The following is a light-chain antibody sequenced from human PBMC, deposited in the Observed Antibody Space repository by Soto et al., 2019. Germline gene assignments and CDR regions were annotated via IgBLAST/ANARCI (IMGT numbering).Light chain of an antibody. J-gene: IGKJ3*01. CDR2: GAS. V-gene: IGKV3-11*01. Sequence: EIVLTQSPGTLALSPGERATLSCRASQSVNSRLAWYQHKPGQAPRLLISGASNRATGIPARFSGSGSGTDFTLTISSLEPEDFAVYYCQHRSNWPLTFGPGTKVDIK. CDR3: QHRSNWPLT. CDR1: QSVNSR.